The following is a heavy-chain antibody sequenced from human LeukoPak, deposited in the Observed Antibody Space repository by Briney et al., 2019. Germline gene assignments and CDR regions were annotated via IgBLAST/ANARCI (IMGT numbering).Heavy chain of an antibody. CDR2: MYTSGST. V-gene: IGHV4-4*09. Sequence: SETLSLTCTVSGGSINNYYWTWIRQPPGKGLEWVGDMYTSGSTNYNPSLESRVTISEDTSKNQFSMKLTSVIAADTALYYCARATRVSVAGPFEYLGQGTHVTVSP. D-gene: IGHD6-19*01. CDR3: ARATRVSVAGPFEY. CDR1: GGSINNYY. J-gene: IGHJ4*02.